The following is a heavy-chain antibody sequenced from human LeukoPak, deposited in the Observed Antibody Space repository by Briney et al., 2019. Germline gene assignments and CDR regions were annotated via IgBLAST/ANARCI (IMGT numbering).Heavy chain of an antibody. Sequence: KPSETLSLTCAVYGGPFSGYYWSWIRQPPGKGLEWIGEINHSGSTNYNPSLKSRVTISVDTSKNQFSLKLSSVTAADTAVYYCARALGATPSNWFDPWGQGTLVTVSS. CDR2: INHSGST. J-gene: IGHJ5*02. D-gene: IGHD5-12*01. CDR1: GGPFSGYY. V-gene: IGHV4-34*01. CDR3: ARALGATPSNWFDP.